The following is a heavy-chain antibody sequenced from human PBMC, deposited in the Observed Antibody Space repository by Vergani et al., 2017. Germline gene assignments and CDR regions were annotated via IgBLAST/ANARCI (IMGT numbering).Heavy chain of an antibody. CDR2: ISGSGGST. CDR1: GFTFSSYA. CDR3: AKDSSPYPDQYPLTHCEY. J-gene: IGHJ4*02. D-gene: IGHD1-14*01. V-gene: IGHV3-23*01. Sequence: EVQLLESGGGLVQPGGSLRLSCAASGFTFSSYAMRWVRQSPGKGLEWVSAISGSGGSTYYADSVKGRFTISRDNSKNTLYLQMNRLRAEDPAVYYCAKDSSPYPDQYPLTHCEYWGQGTLVTVAA.